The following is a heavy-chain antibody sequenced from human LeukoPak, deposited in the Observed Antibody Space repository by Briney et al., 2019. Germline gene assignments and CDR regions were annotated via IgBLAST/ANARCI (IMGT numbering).Heavy chain of an antibody. CDR3: ARDDNWNDKPFDL. Sequence: GGSLRLSCTASGFTFSFYMMNWVGQAPGKGLEWFSSISTSSSHIYYADSLKGRFTVSRDNAKNSLYLQMNNLRAEDTAVYYCARDDNWNDKPFDLWGPGTLVTVSS. CDR1: GFTFSFYM. D-gene: IGHD1-20*01. V-gene: IGHV3-21*01. J-gene: IGHJ4*02. CDR2: ISTSSSHI.